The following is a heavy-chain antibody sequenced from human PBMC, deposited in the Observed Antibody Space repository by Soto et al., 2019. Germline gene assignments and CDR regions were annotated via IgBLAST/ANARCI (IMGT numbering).Heavy chain of an antibody. CDR1: GYIFANDW. Sequence: GESLKISCKGSGYIFANDWIAWVRQMPGKGLEWMGIIFPGDSDTRYSPSFQGQVTVSADKSINTAYLQWSSLKASDTAVYYCARRVAAHPYFDFWGQGALVTVSS. CDR3: ARRVAAHPYFDF. CDR2: IFPGDSDT. D-gene: IGHD6-6*01. V-gene: IGHV5-51*01. J-gene: IGHJ4*02.